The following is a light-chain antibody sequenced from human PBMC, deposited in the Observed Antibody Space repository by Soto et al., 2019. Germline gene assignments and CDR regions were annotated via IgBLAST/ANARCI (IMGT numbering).Light chain of an antibody. CDR3: CSYAGSSTYYV. CDR2: DGS. J-gene: IGLJ1*01. CDR1: SSDGGSYNL. Sequence: QSVXTRPAAGAGSPGQSIASSCTGTSSDGGSYNLVSWYQQHPGKAPKLLIYDGSKRPSGVSNRFSGSTSGNTASLTISGLQAEDEADYSCCSYAGSSTYYVFGTGTKVPVL. V-gene: IGLV2-23*01.